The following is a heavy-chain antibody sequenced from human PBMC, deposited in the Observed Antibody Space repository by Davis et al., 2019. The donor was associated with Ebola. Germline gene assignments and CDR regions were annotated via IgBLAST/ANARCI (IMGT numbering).Heavy chain of an antibody. D-gene: IGHD1-1*01. J-gene: IGHJ4*02. Sequence: MPSETLSLTCTVSGTSMTSSNLWSWVRQPPGKGLEWIGETYQSGSTYYNPSLKSRVTILIDKSKNQFSLRLTSVTAADTAVYYCARTTGVRYFDYWGQGTLVTASS. V-gene: IGHV4-4*02. CDR3: ARTTGVRYFDY. CDR2: TYQSGST. CDR1: GTSMTSSNL.